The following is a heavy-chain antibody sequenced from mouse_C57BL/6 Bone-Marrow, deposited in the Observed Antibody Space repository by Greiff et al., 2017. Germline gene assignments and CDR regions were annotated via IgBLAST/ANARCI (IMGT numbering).Heavy chain of an antibody. CDR2: INPGSGGT. V-gene: IGHV1-54*01. D-gene: IGHD4-1*01. CDR3: ARSKNGDSWFAY. J-gene: IGHJ3*01. Sequence: VKLQESGAELVRPGTSVKVSCKASGYAFTNYLIEWVKQRPGQGLEWIGVINPGSGGTNYNEKFKGKATLTAAKSSSTAYLQLSSLTSEDSAVYVCARSKNGDSWFAYWGQGTLVTVSA. CDR1: GYAFTNYL.